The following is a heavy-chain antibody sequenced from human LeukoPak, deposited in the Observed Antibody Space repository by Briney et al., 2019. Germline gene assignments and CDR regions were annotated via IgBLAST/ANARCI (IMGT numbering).Heavy chain of an antibody. J-gene: IGHJ5*02. V-gene: IGHV1-2*02. Sequence: ASLKVSCKASGYTFTGYYMHWVRQAPGQGLEWMGWINPNSGGTNSAQKFQGRVTMTRDTSISTAYMELSSLRSDDTAVYYCARDSSGYYYGYNWFDPWGQGTLVTVSS. CDR3: ARDSSGYYYGYNWFDP. CDR1: GYTFTGYY. D-gene: IGHD3-22*01. CDR2: INPNSGGT.